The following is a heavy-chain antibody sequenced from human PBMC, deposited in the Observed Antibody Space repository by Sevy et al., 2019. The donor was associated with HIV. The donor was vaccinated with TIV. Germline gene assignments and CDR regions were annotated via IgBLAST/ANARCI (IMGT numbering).Heavy chain of an antibody. D-gene: IGHD2-2*01. V-gene: IGHV1-18*01. J-gene: IGHJ4*02. CDR1: GYTFTNYG. CDR2: ISAYNGNT. Sequence: ASVKVSCKASGYTFTNYGINWVRQAPGQGLEWMGWISAYNGNTKYAQKLQGRVTMTTDTSTSTAYMELRSLRSADTAVYYCARAYCSSSSCQEGFDYWGQGTLATVSS. CDR3: ARAYCSSSSCQEGFDY.